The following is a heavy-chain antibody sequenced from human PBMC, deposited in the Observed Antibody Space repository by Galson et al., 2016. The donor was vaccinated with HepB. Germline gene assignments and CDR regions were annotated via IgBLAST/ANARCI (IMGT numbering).Heavy chain of an antibody. CDR2: IFGGGAT. CDR3: ARGTAVLAGDAFDV. V-gene: IGHV3-53*01. CDR1: GFTVSDSY. J-gene: IGHJ3*01. D-gene: IGHD1-1*01. Sequence: SLRLSCAASGFTVSDSYMGWVRQAPGKGLIWVSVIFGGGATYYADSAKGRFTISRDSSKNTLNLQMNSLSAEDTAVYYCARGTAVLAGDAFDVWGQGTLVTVSS.